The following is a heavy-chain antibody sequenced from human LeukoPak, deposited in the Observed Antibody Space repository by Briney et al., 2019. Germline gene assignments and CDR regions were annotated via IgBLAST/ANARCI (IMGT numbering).Heavy chain of an antibody. J-gene: IGHJ4*02. V-gene: IGHV3-30*18. D-gene: IGHD2-21*02. CDR3: AKDRHIVVVTAPDY. CDR1: GFTFSSYG. CDR2: ISYDGSNK. Sequence: PGRSLRLSCAASGFTFSSYGMHWVRQAPGKGLEWVVVISYDGSNKYYADSVKGRFTISRDNSKNTLYLQMNSLRAEDTAVYYCAKDRHIVVVTAPDYWGQGTLVTVSS.